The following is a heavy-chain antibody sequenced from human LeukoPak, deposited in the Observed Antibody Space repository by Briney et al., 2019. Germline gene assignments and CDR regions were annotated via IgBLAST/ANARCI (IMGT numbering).Heavy chain of an antibody. CDR1: GFTFSSYW. CDR3: ARALRSPGDSGLDY. D-gene: IGHD3-10*01. CDR2: INTDGSDR. J-gene: IGHJ4*02. V-gene: IGHV3-74*03. Sequence: GGSLRLSCAASGFTFSSYWRHWVRQAPGKGLVWVSRINTDGSDRTHADFVKGRFTISRDNAKNTLYLEMNSLRGEDTAVYYCARALRSPGDSGLDYWGQGALVTVSS.